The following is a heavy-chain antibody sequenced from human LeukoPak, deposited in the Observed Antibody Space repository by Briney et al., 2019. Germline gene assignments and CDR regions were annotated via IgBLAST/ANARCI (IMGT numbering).Heavy chain of an antibody. V-gene: IGHV3-7*01. J-gene: IGHJ4*02. CDR1: GITLTNYW. CDR3: ARGPH. Sequence: GGSLRPSRAAPGITLTNYWMSWVRQAPGKGLEWVASIKEGGSEKYYVDSVKGRFTISRDNAKNSVYLQMNSLRTEDTAVYYCARGPHWGQGTLVTVSS. CDR2: IKEGGSEK.